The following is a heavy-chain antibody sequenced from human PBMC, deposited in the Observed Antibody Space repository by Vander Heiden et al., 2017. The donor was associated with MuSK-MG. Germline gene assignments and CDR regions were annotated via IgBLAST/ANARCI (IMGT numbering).Heavy chain of an antibody. CDR1: GSPFSLHA. J-gene: IGHJ4*02. Sequence: EVQLLESGGGLVQPGGSLTLSCAAPGSPFSLHAMSWVRQAPGKGLEWVSAISGSGGSTYYADSVKGRFTISRDNSKNTLYLQMNSLRAEDTAVYYCAKDPWIQLWLLGPVWDYWGQGTLVTVSS. CDR2: ISGSGGST. D-gene: IGHD5-18*01. V-gene: IGHV3-23*01. CDR3: AKDPWIQLWLLGPVWDY.